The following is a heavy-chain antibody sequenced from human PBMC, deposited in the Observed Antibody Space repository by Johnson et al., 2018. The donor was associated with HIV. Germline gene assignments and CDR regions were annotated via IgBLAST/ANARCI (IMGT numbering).Heavy chain of an antibody. CDR1: VYNVSTYG. Sequence: QVQLVESGGGVVQPGRSRRLSCGAFVYNVSTYGMHWVRQAPGKGLEWVAVIWYDGSNKYYADSVKGRFTISRDNSKNTLYLQMNSLRAEDTAVYYCAKESDAFDIWGQGTMVTVSS. CDR2: IWYDGSNK. V-gene: IGHV3-33*06. J-gene: IGHJ3*02. CDR3: AKESDAFDI.